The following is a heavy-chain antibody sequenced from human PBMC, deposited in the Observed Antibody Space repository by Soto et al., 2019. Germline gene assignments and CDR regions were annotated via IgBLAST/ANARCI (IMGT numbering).Heavy chain of an antibody. CDR2: IYPGDSDT. CDR1: GYSFTSYW. Sequence: PGESLKISCKGSGYSFTSYWIGWVRQMPGKGLEWMGIIYPGDSDTRYSPSFQGQVTISADKSISTAYLQWSSLKASDTAMFYCARHPIWYYYGSGSYYNVDYYYGMDVWGQGTTVTVSS. V-gene: IGHV5-51*01. CDR3: ARHPIWYYYGSGSYYNVDYYYGMDV. D-gene: IGHD3-10*01. J-gene: IGHJ6*02.